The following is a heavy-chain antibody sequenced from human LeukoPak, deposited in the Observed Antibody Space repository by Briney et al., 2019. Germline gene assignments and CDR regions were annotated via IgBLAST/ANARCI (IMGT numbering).Heavy chain of an antibody. CDR3: ARRGPDGIDY. D-gene: IGHD1-26*01. Sequence: ASVKVSCKASGYTFSSYVITWVRPAPGQGLEWMGWISAYNGNTNYAQKLQGRVTMTTDTSTSTAYMELRSLRSDDTAMYYCARRGPDGIDYWGQGTLVTVSS. J-gene: IGHJ4*02. CDR1: GYTFSSYV. CDR2: ISAYNGNT. V-gene: IGHV1-18*01.